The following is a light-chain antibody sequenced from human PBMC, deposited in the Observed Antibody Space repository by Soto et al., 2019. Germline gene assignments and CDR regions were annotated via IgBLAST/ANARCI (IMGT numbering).Light chain of an antibody. Sequence: DIRMTQSRSTLSASVGDRVTDACRASQNIGSWLAWYQQKPGKAPNLLIYKSSTLENGVPSRFSGTGSGTEFTLTISRLQPDDFATYYCQQYSPYSARTFGQGTKVEVK. V-gene: IGKV1-5*03. J-gene: IGKJ1*01. CDR2: KSS. CDR1: QNIGSW. CDR3: QQYSPYSART.